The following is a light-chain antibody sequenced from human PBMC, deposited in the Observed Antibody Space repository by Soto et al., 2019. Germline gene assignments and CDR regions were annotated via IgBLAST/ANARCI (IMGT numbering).Light chain of an antibody. CDR2: AAS. Sequence: DIQMTQSPSSVSASVVDRVTITFRASQGISSWLAWYQQKPGKAPKLLIYAASSLQTGVPSRFTGSGSGTDFTLTVSNLQPEDFAVYYCQQTYSSPRKFGQGTKVDIK. CDR1: QGISSW. CDR3: QQTYSSPRK. J-gene: IGKJ1*01. V-gene: IGKV1-12*01.